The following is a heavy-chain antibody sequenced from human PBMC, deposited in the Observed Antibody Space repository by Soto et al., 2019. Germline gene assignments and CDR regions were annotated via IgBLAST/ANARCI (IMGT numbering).Heavy chain of an antibody. CDR1: GGSVSSSTYY. V-gene: IGHV4-39*01. D-gene: IGHD2-2*03. J-gene: IGHJ5*02. CDR2: IDYSGST. CDR3: ASGYGWFDP. Sequence: PSETLSLTCTVSGGSVSSSTYYWGWIRRPPGKGLEWIGSIDYSGSTYYNPSLKSRVTISVDTSKNQFSLRLSSVTAADTAVYYCASGYGWFDPWGQGTLVTVSS.